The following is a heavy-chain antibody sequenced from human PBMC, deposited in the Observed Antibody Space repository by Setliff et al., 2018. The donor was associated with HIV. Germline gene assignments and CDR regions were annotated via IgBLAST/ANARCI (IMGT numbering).Heavy chain of an antibody. CDR1: GLTDTYNY. D-gene: IGHD3-3*01. Sequence: LRLSCAASGLTDTYNYMSWVRQAPGKGLEWVSVIYAGGSTYYADSVKGRFTISRDNAQNSLYLQMNSLRADDTAVYYCVKDVVKFWSGSGALDFWGPGTLVTVS. CDR2: IYAGGST. CDR3: VKDVVKFWSGSGALDF. V-gene: IGHV3-53*01. J-gene: IGHJ4*02.